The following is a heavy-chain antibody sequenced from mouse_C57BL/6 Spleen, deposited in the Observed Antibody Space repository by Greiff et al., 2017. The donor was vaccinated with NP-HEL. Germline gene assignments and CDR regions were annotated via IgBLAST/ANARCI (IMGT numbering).Heavy chain of an antibody. CDR1: GFSLTSYG. CDR3: AKNDYDYDGGDAMDY. CDR2: LWRGGST. D-gene: IGHD2-4*01. V-gene: IGHV2-5*01. J-gene: IGHJ4*01. Sequence: VKLVESGPGLVQPSQSLSITCTVSGFSLTSYGVHWVRQSPGKGLEWLGVLWRGGSTDYNAAFMSRLSITKDNSKSQVFFKMNSLQAYDTAIYYCAKNDYDYDGGDAMDYWGQGTSVTVSS.